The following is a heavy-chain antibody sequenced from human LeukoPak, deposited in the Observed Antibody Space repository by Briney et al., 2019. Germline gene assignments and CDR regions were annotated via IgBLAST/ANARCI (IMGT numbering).Heavy chain of an antibody. Sequence: PGGSPRLSCAASGFTFTKYGMNWVRQAPGKGLEWVSGISDSGDSTYYADSVKGRFTISRDNSKNTLYLQMHSLRADDTAVYYCAKPGYSHDIFRNFDYWGQGILVTVSS. J-gene: IGHJ4*02. CDR3: AKPGYSHDIFRNFDY. V-gene: IGHV3-23*01. CDR1: GFTFTKYG. D-gene: IGHD5-18*01. CDR2: ISDSGDST.